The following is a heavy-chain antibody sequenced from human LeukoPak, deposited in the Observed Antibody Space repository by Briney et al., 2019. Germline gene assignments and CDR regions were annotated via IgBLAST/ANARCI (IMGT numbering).Heavy chain of an antibody. CDR3: AAREMATIGYFDY. CDR2: IVVGSGNT. CDR1: GFTFTSSA. V-gene: IGHV1-58*01. J-gene: IGHJ4*02. Sequence: GASVKVSCKASGFTFTSSAVQWVRQARGQRLEWIGWIVVGSGNTNYAQKFQERVTITRDMSTSTAYVELSSLRSEDTAVYYCAAREMATIGYFDYWGQGTLVTVSS. D-gene: IGHD5-24*01.